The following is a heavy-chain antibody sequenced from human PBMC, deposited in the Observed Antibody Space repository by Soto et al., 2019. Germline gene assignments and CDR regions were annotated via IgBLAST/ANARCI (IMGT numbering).Heavy chain of an antibody. CDR2: IYTGGST. CDR3: ARDYGGSGRFDY. CDR1: GFTVSSNY. Sequence: GGSLRLSCAASGFTVSSNYMSWVRQAPGKGLEWVSVIYTGGSTYYADSVKGRFTISRDNSKNTLYLQMNSLRAEDTAVYYCARDYGGSGRFDYWGQGTLVTSPQ. D-gene: IGHD4-17*01. J-gene: IGHJ4*02. V-gene: IGHV3-66*01.